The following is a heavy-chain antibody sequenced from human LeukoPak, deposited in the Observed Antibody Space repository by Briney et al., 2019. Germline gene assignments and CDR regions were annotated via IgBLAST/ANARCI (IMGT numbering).Heavy chain of an antibody. CDR1: GYSFTSYW. Sequence: GESLKISCKGSGYSFTSYWIGWVRQMPGKGLEWMGIISPGDSDTRYSPSFQGQVTISADKSISTAYLQWSSLKASDTAMYYCARHFGDRDGYNSGTDYWGQGTLVTVSS. D-gene: IGHD5-24*01. CDR2: ISPGDSDT. V-gene: IGHV5-51*01. CDR3: ARHFGDRDGYNSGTDY. J-gene: IGHJ4*02.